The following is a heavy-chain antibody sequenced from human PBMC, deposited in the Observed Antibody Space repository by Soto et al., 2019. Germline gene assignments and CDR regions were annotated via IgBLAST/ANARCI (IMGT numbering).Heavy chain of an antibody. V-gene: IGHV3-30*18. CDR2: ISYDGSDK. CDR3: AKETYYYDSSGYPYYFDY. CDR1: GFTFSIYG. Sequence: PGGSLRLSCTASGFTFSIYGMHWVRQAPGKGLEWVAVISYDGSDKYYADSVKGRFTISRDNSKNTLYLQMNSLRSDDTAVYYFAKETYYYDSSGYPYYFDYWGQGTLVTVSS. J-gene: IGHJ4*02. D-gene: IGHD3-22*01.